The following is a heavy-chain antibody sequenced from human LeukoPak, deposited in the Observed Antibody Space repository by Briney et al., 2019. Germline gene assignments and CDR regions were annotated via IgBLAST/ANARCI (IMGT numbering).Heavy chain of an antibody. V-gene: IGHV3-23*01. Sequence: PGGSLRLSCAASGFTFTSYAMNWVRQAPGKGLEWVSGISGGGGSTYYANSVKGRFSISRDNSKNNPYLQMNSLRAEDTAVYYCAKASHYDILTGRYSPRLWYFDYWGQGTLVTVSS. CDR2: ISGGGGST. D-gene: IGHD3-9*01. CDR3: AKASHYDILTGRYSPRLWYFDY. CDR1: GFTFTSYA. J-gene: IGHJ4*02.